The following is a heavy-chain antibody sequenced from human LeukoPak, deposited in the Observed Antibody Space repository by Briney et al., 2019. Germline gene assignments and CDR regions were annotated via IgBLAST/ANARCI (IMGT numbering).Heavy chain of an antibody. D-gene: IGHD6-19*01. CDR3: AKNGGSSGWEFDY. V-gene: IGHV3-30*18. CDR2: ISYDGSNK. CDR1: GFTFSSYG. J-gene: IGHJ4*02. Sequence: GGTLRLSCAASGFTFSSYGMHWVRQAPGKGLEWVAVISYDGSNKYYADSVKGRFTISRDNSKNTLYLQMNSLRAEDTAVYYCAKNGGSSGWEFDYWGQGTLVTVSS.